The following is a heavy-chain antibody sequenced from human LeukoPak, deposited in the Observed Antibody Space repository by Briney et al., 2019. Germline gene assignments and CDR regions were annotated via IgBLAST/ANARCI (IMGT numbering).Heavy chain of an antibody. CDR3: TKDLAFCGGDCYTGADN. D-gene: IGHD2-21*01. Sequence: PVGSLRLSCAASGFTFSSYAMNWVRQAPGKGLEWVSAISGSDDITYYTDSVKGRFTISRDTSRSTLYLQMSSLRAEDTAVYYCTKDLAFCGGDCYTGADNWGQGALVTVSS. J-gene: IGHJ4*02. V-gene: IGHV3-23*01. CDR1: GFTFSSYA. CDR2: ISGSDDIT.